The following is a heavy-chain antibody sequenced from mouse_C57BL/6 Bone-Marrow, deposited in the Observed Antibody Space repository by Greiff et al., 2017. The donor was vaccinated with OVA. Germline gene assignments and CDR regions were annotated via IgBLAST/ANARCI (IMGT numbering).Heavy chain of an antibody. J-gene: IGHJ2*01. V-gene: IGHV1-15*01. D-gene: IGHD2-12*01. Sequence: VQLQQSGAELVRPGASVTLSCKASGYTFTDYEMHWVKQTPVHGLEWIGAIDPETGGTAYNQKFKGKAILTADKSSSTAYMVLRSLTSEDSAVYYCTSRLLYSYYFDDWGQGTTLTVSS. CDR3: TSRLLYSYYFDD. CDR2: IDPETGGT. CDR1: GYTFTDYE.